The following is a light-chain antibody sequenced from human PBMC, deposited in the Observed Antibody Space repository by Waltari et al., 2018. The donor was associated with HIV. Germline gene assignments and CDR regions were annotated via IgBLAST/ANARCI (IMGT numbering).Light chain of an antibody. J-gene: IGLJ2*01. CDR2: SNS. CDR1: NSNIATNT. Sequence: QSVLTQPPSASGTPGQRVTISCSGSNSNIATNTVNWYQQLPGTAPKLLIYSNSRRPSGVPDRFSGSKSGTSASLAISGLQSEDEADYYCAAWDDSLKAVFGGGTKLTVL. CDR3: AAWDDSLKAV. V-gene: IGLV1-44*01.